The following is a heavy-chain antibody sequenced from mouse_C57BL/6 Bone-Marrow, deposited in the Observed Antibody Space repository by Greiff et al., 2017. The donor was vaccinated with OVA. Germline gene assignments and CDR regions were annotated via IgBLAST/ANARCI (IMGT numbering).Heavy chain of an antibody. CDR2: ICSGGSYT. Sequence: EVQVVESGGDLVKPGGSLKLSCAASGFTFSSYGMSWVRPTPEQRLEWVATICSGGSYTYYPDSVKGRFTISRDNAKNTRYLQMSSLKSEDTAREDCARHGYAWLAYWGQGTLVTVSA. CDR1: GFTFSSYG. CDR3: ARHGYAWLAY. D-gene: IGHD1-2*01. J-gene: IGHJ3*01. V-gene: IGHV5-6*01.